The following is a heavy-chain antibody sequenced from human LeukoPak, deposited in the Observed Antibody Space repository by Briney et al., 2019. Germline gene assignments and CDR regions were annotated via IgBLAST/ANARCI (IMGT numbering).Heavy chain of an antibody. D-gene: IGHD3-10*01. Sequence: ASVKVSCKASGYTFTSYDINWVRQATGQGLEWMGWMNPNSGNTGYAQRFQGRVTMTRNTSISTAYMELSSLRSEDTAVYYCARTYYYDSGSDNWFDPWGQGTLVTVSS. CDR3: ARTYYYDSGSDNWFDP. CDR1: GYTFTSYD. V-gene: IGHV1-8*01. CDR2: MNPNSGNT. J-gene: IGHJ5*02.